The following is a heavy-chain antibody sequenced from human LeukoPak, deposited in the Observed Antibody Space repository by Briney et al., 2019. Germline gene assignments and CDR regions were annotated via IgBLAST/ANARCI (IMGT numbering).Heavy chain of an antibody. CDR3: AVLEGDIVVIPAAIRFDP. Sequence: GASVKVSCKASGYTFTGYYMHWVRQAPGQGLEWMGWINPNSGGTNYAQKFQGRVTMTRDTSISTAYMELSRLRSDDTAVYYCAVLEGDIVVIPAAIRFDPWGQGTLVTVSS. CDR1: GYTFTGYY. CDR2: INPNSGGT. V-gene: IGHV1-2*02. D-gene: IGHD2-2*02. J-gene: IGHJ5*02.